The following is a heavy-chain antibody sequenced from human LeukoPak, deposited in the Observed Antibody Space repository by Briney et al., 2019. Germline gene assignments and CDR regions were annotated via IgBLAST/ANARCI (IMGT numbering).Heavy chain of an antibody. J-gene: IGHJ5*02. CDR2: IIPILGIA. D-gene: IGHD2-8*02. Sequence: ASVKVSCKASGGTFSSYAISWVRQAPGQGLEWMGRIIPILGIANYAQKFQGRVTITADKSTSTAYMELSSLRSGDTAVYYCARDEYWHNWFDPWGQGTLVTVSS. CDR3: ARDEYWHNWFDP. V-gene: IGHV1-69*04. CDR1: GGTFSSYA.